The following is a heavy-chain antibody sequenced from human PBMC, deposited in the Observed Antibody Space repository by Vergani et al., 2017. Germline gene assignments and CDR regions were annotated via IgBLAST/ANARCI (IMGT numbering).Heavy chain of an antibody. CDR3: ARGVEATISGRLDY. CDR1: GYTFTSYY. Sequence: QVQLVQSGAEVKKPGASVKVSCKASGYTFTSYYMHWVRQAPGQGLEWMGIINPSGPSITYAQTFQERVTMTRETSTHTVYMELSSLRSDDTAVYYCARGVEATISGRLDYWGQGTLVTVSS. J-gene: IGHJ4*02. CDR2: INPSGPSI. V-gene: IGHV1-46*03. D-gene: IGHD1-26*01.